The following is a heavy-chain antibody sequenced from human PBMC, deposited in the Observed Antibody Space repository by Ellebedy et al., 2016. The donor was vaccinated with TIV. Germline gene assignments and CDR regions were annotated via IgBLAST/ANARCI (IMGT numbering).Heavy chain of an antibody. J-gene: IGHJ4*02. V-gene: IGHV3-48*04. Sequence: GESLKISCATSGFTFSSYSMNWVRQAPGKGLEWVSYMTGSSDTIHYADSVKGRFTISRDNAKNSLYLQMNSLRVEDTAVYYCARGARASDYWGQGTLVTVSS. CDR1: GFTFSSYS. CDR3: ARGARASDY. CDR2: MTGSSDTI. D-gene: IGHD3-16*01.